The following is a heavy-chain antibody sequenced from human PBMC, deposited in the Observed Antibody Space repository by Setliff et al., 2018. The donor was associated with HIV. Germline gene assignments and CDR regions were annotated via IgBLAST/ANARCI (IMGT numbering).Heavy chain of an antibody. CDR1: GGSINSTSYY. D-gene: IGHD3-22*01. CDR3: ARLKRYYYDSSGPYSFDV. CDR2: IYHTGST. J-gene: IGHJ3*01. V-gene: IGHV4-39*01. Sequence: SETLSLTCTVSGGSINSTSYYWGWIRQPPGNGLEWIGSIYHTGSTYYKPSLKSRVTISVDTSKNQFSLRLSSVAAGDTAVYYCARLKRYYYDSSGPYSFDVWGQGTMVTVSS.